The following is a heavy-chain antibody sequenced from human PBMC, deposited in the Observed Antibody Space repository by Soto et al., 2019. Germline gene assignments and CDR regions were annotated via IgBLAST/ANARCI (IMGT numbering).Heavy chain of an antibody. Sequence: PGGSLRLSCAASGFTFSGSAMHWVRQASGKGLEWVGRIRSKANSYATAYAASVKGRFTISRDDSKNTAYLQMNSLKTEDTAVYYCTRPRGLDYYYYGMDVWGQGTTVTVSS. D-gene: IGHD3-16*01. CDR1: GFTFSGSA. CDR3: TRPRGLDYYYYGMDV. V-gene: IGHV3-73*01. CDR2: IRSKANSYAT. J-gene: IGHJ6*02.